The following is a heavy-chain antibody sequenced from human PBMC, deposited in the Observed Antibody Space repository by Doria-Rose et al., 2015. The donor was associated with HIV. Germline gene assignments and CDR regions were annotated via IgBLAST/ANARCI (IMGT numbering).Heavy chain of an antibody. V-gene: IGHV2-26*01. CDR2: IFSDDER. D-gene: IGHD6-13*01. CDR3: ARIKSSRWYHKYYFDF. Sequence: QITLKESGPVLVKPTETLTLTCTVSGVSLSSPGMGVSWIRQPPGKALEWLANIFSDDERSYKTSLKSRLTISRCTAKSQAVLTMTDMDPVGTATYYCARIKSSRWYHKYYFDFWGQGTLVIVSA. CDR1: GVSLSSPGMG. J-gene: IGHJ4*02.